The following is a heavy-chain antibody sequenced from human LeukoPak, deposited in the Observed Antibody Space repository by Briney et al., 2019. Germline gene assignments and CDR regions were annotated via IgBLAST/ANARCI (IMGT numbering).Heavy chain of an antibody. D-gene: IGHD3-16*01. J-gene: IGHJ5*02. CDR3: ARGYPRQLSFGVP. CDR1: GYTFTSYA. CDR2: MNPNSGNT. Sequence: ASVKVSCKASGYTFTSYAISWVRQATGQGLEWMGWMNPNSGNTGYAQKFQGRVTMTRNTSISTAYMELSSLRSEDTAVYYCARGYPRQLSFGVPWGQGTLVTVSS. V-gene: IGHV1-8*01.